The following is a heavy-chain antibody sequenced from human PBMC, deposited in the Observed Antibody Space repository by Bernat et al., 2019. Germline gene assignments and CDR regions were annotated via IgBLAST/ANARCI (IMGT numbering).Heavy chain of an antibody. V-gene: IGHV1-46*01. CDR2: INPSGDGP. CDR1: GYTLTRYY. D-gene: IGHD3-22*01. J-gene: IGHJ3*02. Sequence: QVQLVQSGAEVKKPGASVKVSCEASGYTLTRYYMHWVRQAPGQGLAWMGIINPSGDGPSYEQKFKGRITMTSDESTSKVYMELSSLRSEDTAVYYCAGVYDTSGYYPGSNAFDIWGQGTMVTVSS. CDR3: AGVYDTSGYYPGSNAFDI.